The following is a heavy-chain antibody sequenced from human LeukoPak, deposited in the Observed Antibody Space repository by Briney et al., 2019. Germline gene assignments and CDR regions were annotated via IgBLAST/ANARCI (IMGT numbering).Heavy chain of an antibody. D-gene: IGHD2-15*01. V-gene: IGHV4-39*01. CDR3: ATLGYCSGGSCYTAMSEYFQH. CDR1: GGSISSSSYY. J-gene: IGHJ1*01. Sequence: PSETLSLTCTVSGGSISSSSYYWGWIRQPPGKGLEWIGGIYYSGSTYYNPSLKSRVTISVDTSKNQFSLKPSSVTAADTAVYYCATLGYCSGGSCYTAMSEYFQHWGQGTLVTVSS. CDR2: IYYSGST.